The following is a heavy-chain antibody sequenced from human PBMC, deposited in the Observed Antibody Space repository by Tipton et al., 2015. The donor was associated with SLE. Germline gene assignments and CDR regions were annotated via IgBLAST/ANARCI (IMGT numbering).Heavy chain of an antibody. CDR3: ARGGGDTAMVEGY. CDR1: GGSISSGDYY. D-gene: IGHD5-18*01. V-gene: IGHV4-30-4*01. CDR2: IYYSGST. J-gene: IGHJ4*02. Sequence: TLSLTCTVSGGSISSGDYYWSWIRQPPGKGLEWIGYIYYSGSTYYNPSLKSRVTISVDTSKNQFSLKLSSVTAADTAVYYCARGGGDTAMVEGYWGQGTLVTVSS.